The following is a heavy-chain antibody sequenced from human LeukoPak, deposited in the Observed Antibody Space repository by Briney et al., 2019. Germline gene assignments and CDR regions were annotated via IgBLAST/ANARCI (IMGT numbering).Heavy chain of an antibody. CDR1: GFTFSSYG. Sequence: GGSLRLSCAASGFTFSSYGMHWVRQAPGKGLEWVAVISYDGSNKYYADSVKGRFTISRDNSKNTLYLQMNSLRAEDTAVYYCAKDSGRSWYSSGRGPYQHWGQGTLVTVSS. V-gene: IGHV3-30*18. D-gene: IGHD6-19*01. CDR3: AKDSGRSWYSSGRGPYQH. J-gene: IGHJ1*01. CDR2: ISYDGSNK.